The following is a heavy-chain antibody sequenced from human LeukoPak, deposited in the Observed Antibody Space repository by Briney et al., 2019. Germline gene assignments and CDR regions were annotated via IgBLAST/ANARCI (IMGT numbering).Heavy chain of an antibody. D-gene: IGHD3-3*01. CDR2: MNPNSGNT. CDR3: ARGTPITTYYDFSTEPRYWFDP. Sequence: ASVKVSCKASGYTFTSYDINWVRQATGQGLEWMRWMNPNSGNTGYAQKFQGRVTITRNTSISTAYMELSSLRSEDTAVYYCARGTPITTYYDFSTEPRYWFDPWGQGTLVTVSS. CDR1: GYTFTSYD. V-gene: IGHV1-8*03. J-gene: IGHJ5*02.